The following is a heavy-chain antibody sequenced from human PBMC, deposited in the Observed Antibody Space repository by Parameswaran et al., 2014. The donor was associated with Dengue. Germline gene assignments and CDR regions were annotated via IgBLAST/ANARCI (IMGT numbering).Heavy chain of an antibody. D-gene: IGHD2-8*02. CDR3: ARESPFATTGCALDN. CDR2: IDQDGSEK. CDR1: GFSFSSHS. J-gene: IGHJ4*02. Sequence: GSLRLSCAASGFSFSSHSMNWVRQAPGKGLEWVGNIDQDGSEKYYVDSVKGRFTISRDNAKNSLYLQMNSLRPEDTAVYYCARESPFATTGCALDNWGQGTLVTVSS. V-gene: IGHV3-7*03.